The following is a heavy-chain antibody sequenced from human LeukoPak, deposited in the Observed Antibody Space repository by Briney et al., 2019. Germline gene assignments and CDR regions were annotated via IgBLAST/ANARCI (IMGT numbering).Heavy chain of an antibody. J-gene: IGHJ4*02. CDR1: GGSISGYY. CDR2: IYTSGST. CDR3: ARAYSRSYSHFDD. D-gene: IGHD1-26*01. Sequence: SETLSLTCTVSGGSISGYYWSWVRQPPGKGLEWIGYIYTSGSTNYNPSLKSRVTISVDTSKNQFSLRLSSVTAADTAMYFCARAYSRSYSHFDDWGQGTLVTVSS. V-gene: IGHV4-4*09.